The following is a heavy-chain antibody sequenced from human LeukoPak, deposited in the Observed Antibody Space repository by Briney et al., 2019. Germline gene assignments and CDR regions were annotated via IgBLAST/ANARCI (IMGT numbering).Heavy chain of an antibody. CDR1: GFTFSSYW. V-gene: IGHV3-74*01. Sequence: PGGSLRLSCAASGFTFSSYWMPWVRHAPGKGLVWVSRINSDGSSTSYADSVKGRFTISRDNAKNTRYLQMNSLRAEDTAVYYCARERAYGLLWFGELFDYWGQGTLVTVSS. CDR2: INSDGSST. CDR3: ARERAYGLLWFGELFDY. J-gene: IGHJ4*02. D-gene: IGHD3-10*01.